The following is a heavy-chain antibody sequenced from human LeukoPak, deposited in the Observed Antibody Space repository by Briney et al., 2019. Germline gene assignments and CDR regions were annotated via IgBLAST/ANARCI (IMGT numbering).Heavy chain of an antibody. Sequence: GGSLRLSCAASGFTFSNYCMSWARQAPGKGLEWVANIKHDGSEQYYVDSVKGRFTISRDNAKNSLYLQMNSLRVEDTAVYQCARGRLWFDPWGQGTLVTVSS. J-gene: IGHJ5*02. CDR3: ARGRLWFDP. V-gene: IGHV3-7*05. CDR1: GFTFSNYC. CDR2: IKHDGSEQ.